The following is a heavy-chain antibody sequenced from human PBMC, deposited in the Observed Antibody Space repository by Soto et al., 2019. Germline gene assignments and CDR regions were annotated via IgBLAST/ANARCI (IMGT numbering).Heavy chain of an antibody. CDR1: GGSFSGYY. Sequence: SETLSLTYAVYGGSFSGYYWSWIRQPPGKGLEWIGEINHSGSTNYNPSLKSRVTISVDTSKNQFSLKLSSVTAADTAVYYCARGRPWRQLWAKNYYYGMDVWGQGTTVTVSS. CDR2: INHSGST. J-gene: IGHJ6*02. V-gene: IGHV4-34*01. CDR3: ARGRPWRQLWAKNYYYGMDV. D-gene: IGHD5-18*01.